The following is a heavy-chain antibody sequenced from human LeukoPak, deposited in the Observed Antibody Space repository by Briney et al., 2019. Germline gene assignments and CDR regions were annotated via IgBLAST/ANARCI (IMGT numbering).Heavy chain of an antibody. CDR2: IYTSGST. J-gene: IGHJ3*02. CDR3: ARVESCPLRNAFDI. D-gene: IGHD1-14*01. CDR1: GGSISSYY. V-gene: IGHV4-4*07. Sequence: SETLSLTCTVSGGSISSYYWSWIRQPAGKGLEWIGRIYTSGSTNYNPSLKSRVTISVDTSKNQFSLKLSSVTAADTAVYYCARVESCPLRNAFDIWGQGTMVTVSS.